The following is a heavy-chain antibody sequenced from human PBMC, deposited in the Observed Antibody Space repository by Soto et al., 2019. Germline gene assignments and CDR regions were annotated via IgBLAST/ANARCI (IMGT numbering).Heavy chain of an antibody. CDR3: ARDSISSWSPIPPYYYYYGMDV. CDR2: IYYSGST. CDR1: GGSIISYY. V-gene: IGHV4-59*01. D-gene: IGHD6-13*01. Sequence: SETLSLTCTVSGGSIISYYWSWIRQPPWKGLEWIGYIYYSGSTNYNPSLKSRVTISVDTSKNQFSLKLSSVTAADTAVYYCARDSISSWSPIPPYYYYYGMDVWGQGTTVTVS. J-gene: IGHJ6*02.